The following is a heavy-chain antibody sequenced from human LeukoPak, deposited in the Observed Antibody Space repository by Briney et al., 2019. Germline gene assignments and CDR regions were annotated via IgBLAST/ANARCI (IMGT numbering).Heavy chain of an antibody. V-gene: IGHV3-33*01. J-gene: IGHJ6*02. CDR1: GFTFSSYG. CDR2: IWYDGGNK. CDR3: ARARVAGYYYYGMDV. D-gene: IGHD6-19*01. Sequence: PGGSLRLSCAASGFTFSSYGMHWVRQAPGKGLEWVAVIWYDGGNKYYAESVKGRFTISRDNSKNTLYLQMSSLRAEDTAVYYCARARVAGYYYYGMDVWGQGTTVTVSS.